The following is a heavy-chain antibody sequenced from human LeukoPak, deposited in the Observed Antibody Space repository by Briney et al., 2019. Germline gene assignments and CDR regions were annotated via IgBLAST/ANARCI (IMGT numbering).Heavy chain of an antibody. Sequence: SETLSLTCTVSVDSINTLDLWRWVRYPPGKGLEWIGEMYLSGTTHSNPSVKSRVTISIDKSKNQFFLNLSSVTAADTAVYYCAGLVGRYSSGLYYYYFDYWGQGTLVTVSS. J-gene: IGHJ4*02. CDR1: VDSINTLDL. D-gene: IGHD3-22*01. CDR2: MYLSGTT. V-gene: IGHV4-4*02. CDR3: AGLVGRYSSGLYYYYFDY.